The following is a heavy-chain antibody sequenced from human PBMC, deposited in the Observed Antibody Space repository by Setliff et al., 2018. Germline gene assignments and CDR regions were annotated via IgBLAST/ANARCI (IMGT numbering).Heavy chain of an antibody. V-gene: IGHV3-7*01. CDR2: INPHGTEK. Sequence: PGGTLSLSCTASGMSYSNDWVSWVRQAPGKGLEWLASINPHGTEKYYADSVKGRFTISRDKAKNSLSLQMNNLRTEDTAVYYCFGAGTCSYWGQGTLVTVSS. CDR3: FGAGTCSY. CDR1: GMSYSNDW. J-gene: IGHJ4*02. D-gene: IGHD3-10*01.